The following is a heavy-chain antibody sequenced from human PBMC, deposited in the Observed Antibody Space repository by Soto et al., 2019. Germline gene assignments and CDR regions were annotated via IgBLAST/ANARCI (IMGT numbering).Heavy chain of an antibody. CDR2: IYHSGST. V-gene: IGHV4-4*02. J-gene: IGHJ4*02. CDR1: GGSISSSHW. CDR3: ARAGSDWTGNFDY. D-gene: IGHD6-19*01. Sequence: TSETLSLTCAVSGGSISSSHWWSWVRQPPGKGLEWIGEIYHSGSTNYNPSLKSRVTISVDKSKNQFSLKLSSVTAADTAVYYCARAGSDWTGNFDYWGQGTLVTVSS.